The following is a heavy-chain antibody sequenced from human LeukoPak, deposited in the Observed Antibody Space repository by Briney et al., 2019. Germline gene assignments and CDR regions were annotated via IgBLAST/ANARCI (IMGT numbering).Heavy chain of an antibody. D-gene: IGHD5-12*01. CDR2: ISHDGSNK. J-gene: IGHJ6*03. Sequence: GGSLRLSCAASGFTFSNYAIHWVRQAPGEGLEWVAVISHDGSNKYYADSVKGRFTISRDNSKNTLYLQMNSLRTEDTAVYYCARGSRAIVATKFARGRYMDVWGKGTTVTVSS. CDR3: ARGSRAIVATKFARGRYMDV. V-gene: IGHV3-30*04. CDR1: GFTFSNYA.